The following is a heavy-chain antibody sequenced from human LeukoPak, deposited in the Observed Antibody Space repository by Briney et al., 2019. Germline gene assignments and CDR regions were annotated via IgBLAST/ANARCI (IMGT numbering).Heavy chain of an antibody. V-gene: IGHV3-7*03. D-gene: IGHD3-10*01. J-gene: IGHJ4*02. CDR1: GFTFSIHW. Sequence: PGGSLRLSCAASGFTFSIHWMNWVRQAPGKGLEWVANIKQDGSEKYYVDSVKGRFTVSRDNAKNSLYLQMNSLRAEDTAVYYCARDTDMVRGVNFDYWGQGTLVTVSS. CDR3: ARDTDMVRGVNFDY. CDR2: IKQDGSEK.